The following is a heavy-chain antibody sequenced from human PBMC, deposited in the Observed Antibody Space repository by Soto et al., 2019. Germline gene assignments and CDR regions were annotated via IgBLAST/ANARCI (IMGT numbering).Heavy chain of an antibody. Sequence: GESLKISCKGSGYRFTSFWIGWVRQMPGKGLEWLGIIYPGDADIRYTPSFQGLVTMSADKSISTAYLQWSSLKASDTAIYYCARGIEMARIGWFDPWGQGTLVTVSS. CDR1: GYRFTSFW. J-gene: IGHJ5*02. CDR2: IYPGDADI. D-gene: IGHD5-12*01. CDR3: ARGIEMARIGWFDP. V-gene: IGHV5-51*01.